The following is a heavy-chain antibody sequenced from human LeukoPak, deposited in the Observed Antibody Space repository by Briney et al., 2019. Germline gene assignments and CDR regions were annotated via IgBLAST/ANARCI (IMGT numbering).Heavy chain of an antibody. D-gene: IGHD2/OR15-2a*01. CDR3: AKDAYGGATFFYYMDV. Sequence: GRSLRLSCAGSGFTFDDYAMHWVRQTPGKGLEWVSGISWNSGNIAYADFVGGRFTISRDNAKNSLSLQMNSLSDEDTAVYYCAKDAYGGATFFYYMDVWGKGTAVTVSS. CDR1: GFTFDDYA. CDR2: ISWNSGNI. V-gene: IGHV3-9*01. J-gene: IGHJ6*03.